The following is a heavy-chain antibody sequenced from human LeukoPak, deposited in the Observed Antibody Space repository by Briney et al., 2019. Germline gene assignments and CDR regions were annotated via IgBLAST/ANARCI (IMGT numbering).Heavy chain of an antibody. D-gene: IGHD6-13*01. CDR3: AKDMAAAETTCDY. Sequence: PGGPMRLSCAASGFIFPDYWMHWVRQAPGKELVWVARIRGDGRATTYADSVKGRFTISRDNAKNSLYLQMNSLRAEDTALYYCAKDMAAAETTCDYWGQGTLVTVSS. V-gene: IGHV3-74*03. CDR1: GFIFPDYW. J-gene: IGHJ4*02. CDR2: IRGDGRAT.